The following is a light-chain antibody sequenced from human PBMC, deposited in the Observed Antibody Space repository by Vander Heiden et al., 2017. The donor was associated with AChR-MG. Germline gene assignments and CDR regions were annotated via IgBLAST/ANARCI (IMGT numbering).Light chain of an antibody. J-gene: IGKJ5*01. V-gene: IGKV3-11*01. CDR1: QSVSSY. Sequence: EIVLTQSPATLSLSPGERATLSCRASQSVSSYLAWYQQKPGQAPRVLIYDASNRATGIPARFSGSGYGTDFTLTISSLEPEDFAVYYCQQLSNWPPITFGQGTRLEIK. CDR3: QQLSNWPPIT. CDR2: DAS.